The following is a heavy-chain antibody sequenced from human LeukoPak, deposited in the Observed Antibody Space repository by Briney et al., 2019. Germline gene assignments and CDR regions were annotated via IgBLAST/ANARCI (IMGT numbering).Heavy chain of an antibody. CDR1: GDSISSSSCY. CDR2: IYYSGST. V-gene: IGHV4-39*07. CDR3: ARDPCSGGSCYSAQ. D-gene: IGHD2-15*01. J-gene: IGHJ4*02. Sequence: SETLSLTCTVSGDSISSSSCYWGWIRQPPGKGLEWIGTIYYSGSTYYNPSLKSRVTISVDTSKNQFSLKLSSVTAADTAVYYCARDPCSGGSCYSAQWGQGTLVTVSS.